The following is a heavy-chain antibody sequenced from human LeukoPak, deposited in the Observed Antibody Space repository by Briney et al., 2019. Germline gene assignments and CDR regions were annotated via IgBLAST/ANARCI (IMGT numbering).Heavy chain of an antibody. Sequence: ASVKVSCKASGYTFTSYGITWVRQAPGQGLEWMGWIKTYNGKTKYTQKLQGRVTMTTDTSTSTAYMELRSLRSDDTALYYCARAPIAAAGDSWGQGTLVTVSS. CDR2: IKTYNGKT. V-gene: IGHV1-18*01. J-gene: IGHJ4*02. D-gene: IGHD6-13*01. CDR1: GYTFTSYG. CDR3: ARAPIAAAGDS.